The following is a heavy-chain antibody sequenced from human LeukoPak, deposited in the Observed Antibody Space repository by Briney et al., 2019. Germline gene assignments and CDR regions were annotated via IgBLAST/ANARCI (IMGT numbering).Heavy chain of an antibody. V-gene: IGHV4-59*01. D-gene: IGHD5-12*01. CDR3: ARVYGGGYDFRGAFDI. CDR1: GGSISNYY. Sequence: SETLSLTCTVSGGSISNYYWSWIRQPPGKGLEWIAYINYSGSTNYNPSLKSRVTISVDTSKNQFSLKLSSVTAADTAVYYCARVYGGGYDFRGAFDIWGQGTMVTVSS. J-gene: IGHJ3*02. CDR2: INYSGST.